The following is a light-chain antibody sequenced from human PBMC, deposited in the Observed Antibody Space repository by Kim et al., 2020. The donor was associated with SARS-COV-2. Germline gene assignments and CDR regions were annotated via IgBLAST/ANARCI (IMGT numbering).Light chain of an antibody. V-gene: IGKV3-11*01. Sequence: EIVLTQSPATLSLSPGNRATLSYRASQNVNIYLAWYQQKPGQAPRLLIYGASNRATGIPARFSGSGSGTDFALTISSLEAEDSAVYYCQQRITGPWTFGQGTKVDIK. CDR3: QQRITGPWT. CDR2: GAS. J-gene: IGKJ1*01. CDR1: QNVNIY.